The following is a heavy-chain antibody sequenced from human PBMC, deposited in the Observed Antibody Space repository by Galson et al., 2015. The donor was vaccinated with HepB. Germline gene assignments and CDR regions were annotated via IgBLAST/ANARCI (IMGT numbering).Heavy chain of an antibody. CDR2: ISGSGGST. CDR1: GFTFSSYA. D-gene: IGHD3-10*01. Sequence: SLRLSCAASGFTFSSYAMSWVRQAPGKGLEWVSAISGSGGSTYYADSVKGRFTISRDNSKNTLYLQMNSLRAEDTAVYYCAACGVINTYYYYGMDVWGQGTTVTVSS. V-gene: IGHV3-23*01. J-gene: IGHJ6*02. CDR3: AACGVINTYYYYGMDV.